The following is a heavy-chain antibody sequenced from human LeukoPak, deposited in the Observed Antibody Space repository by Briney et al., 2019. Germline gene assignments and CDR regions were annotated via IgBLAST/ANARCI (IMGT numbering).Heavy chain of an antibody. V-gene: IGHV1-69*13. J-gene: IGHJ5*02. D-gene: IGHD3-22*01. CDR3: ARYYDSENWFDP. CDR1: GGTFRNYA. Sequence: SVKVSCKASGGTFRNYAISWVRQAPGQGLEWMGGIIPMFRTANYAQKIQGRVTITADESTSTAYMELSSLRSEDTAVYYCARYYDSENWFDPWGQGTLVTVSS. CDR2: IIPMFRTA.